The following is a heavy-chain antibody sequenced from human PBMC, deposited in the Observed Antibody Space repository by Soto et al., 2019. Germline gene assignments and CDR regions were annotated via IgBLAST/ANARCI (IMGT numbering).Heavy chain of an antibody. J-gene: IGHJ6*02. CDR2: IIPIFGTA. Sequence: GASVKVSCKASGGTFSSYAISWVRQAPGQGLEWMGGIIPIFGTANYAQKFQGRVTITADESTSTAYMELSSLRSEDTAVYYCARRVYSYGYYYGMDVWGQGTTVTVSS. CDR3: ARRVYSYGYYYGMDV. V-gene: IGHV1-69*13. CDR1: GGTFSSYA. D-gene: IGHD5-18*01.